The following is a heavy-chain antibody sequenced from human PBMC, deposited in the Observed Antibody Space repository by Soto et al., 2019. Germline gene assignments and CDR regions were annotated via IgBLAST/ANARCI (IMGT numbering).Heavy chain of an antibody. CDR1: GHTLSELS. V-gene: IGHV1-24*01. CDR3: ATTPYSGRQYYFYGMDV. CDR2: FVPGHGET. D-gene: IGHD5-18*01. Sequence: QVQLIQSGAEVRKPGASVRVSCQVSGHTLSELSIHWVRQTPGKGLEWMGGFVPGHGETIYAQRFQDRVTMTEDTSTETAYMALSSLTSEDTAVYYCATTPYSGRQYYFYGMDVWGQGTTVTVAS. J-gene: IGHJ6*01.